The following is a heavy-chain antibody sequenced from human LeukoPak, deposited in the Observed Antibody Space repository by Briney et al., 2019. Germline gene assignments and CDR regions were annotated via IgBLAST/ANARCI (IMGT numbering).Heavy chain of an antibody. CDR3: ARYSSGWYDAFDI. Sequence: SETLSLTCTVSGGSISSYYWSWIRQPPGKGLEWIGYIYYSGSTNYNPSLKSRVTISVDTSKNQFSLKLSSVTAADTAVYYCARYSSGWYDAFDIWGQGTMVTVSS. V-gene: IGHV4-59*01. D-gene: IGHD6-19*01. J-gene: IGHJ3*02. CDR1: GGSISSYY. CDR2: IYYSGST.